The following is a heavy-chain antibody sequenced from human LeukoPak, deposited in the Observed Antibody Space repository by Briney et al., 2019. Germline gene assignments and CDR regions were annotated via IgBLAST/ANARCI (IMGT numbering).Heavy chain of an antibody. D-gene: IGHD2-15*01. J-gene: IGHJ3*02. V-gene: IGHV1-69*13. Sequence: SVKVSCKASGGTFSSYAISWVRQAPGQGLEWMGGIIPIFGTANYAQKFQGRVTITADESTSTAYMELSSLRSEDTAVYYCATRYCSGGSCFIPHDAFDIWGQGTMVTVSS. CDR1: GGTFSSYA. CDR2: IIPIFGTA. CDR3: ATRYCSGGSCFIPHDAFDI.